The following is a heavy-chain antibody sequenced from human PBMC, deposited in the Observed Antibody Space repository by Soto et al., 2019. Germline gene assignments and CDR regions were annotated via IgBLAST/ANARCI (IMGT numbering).Heavy chain of an antibody. J-gene: IGHJ4*02. CDR3: VKCFGGDY. CDR2: VSGGGIT. D-gene: IGHD3-16*01. V-gene: IGHV3-23*01. CDR1: GFTFSSHD. Sequence: EVQLLESGGGRVQPGGSLRLSCSASGFTFSSHDMLWVRQAQGKGLVWVSGVSGGGITSYADSEKGRFTISRDNSRNTLYLQMNSLRVEDTAVYYCVKCFGGDYWGQGTLVTVSS.